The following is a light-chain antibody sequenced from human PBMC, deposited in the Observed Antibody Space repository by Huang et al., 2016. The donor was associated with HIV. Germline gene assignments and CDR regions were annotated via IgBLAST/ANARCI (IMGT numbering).Light chain of an antibody. CDR1: RSVSTN. V-gene: IGKV3-15*01. J-gene: IGKJ4*01. Sequence: EIVMTQSPATLSVSPGERVTRSCRANRSVSTNLAWYQQRPGQAPRLLIYGSSTRAPGSPARFSGSGSGTDFSLTISSLQSEDFALYYCHQYNNWLLSFGGGTRVDI. CDR2: GSS. CDR3: HQYNNWLLS.